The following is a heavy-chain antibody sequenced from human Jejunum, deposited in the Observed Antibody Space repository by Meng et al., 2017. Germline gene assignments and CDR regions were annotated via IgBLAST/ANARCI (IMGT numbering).Heavy chain of an antibody. Sequence: GEVGGGVVPPGTSLMFACSVSVFTFRSYGMHGVRQAPGRGLEGVAVIWFDGSKTYYADSVKGRFPVSRDNSKNTLYLQMNSLRADDTAVYYCARYRSGSSDYWGPGTLVTVSS. J-gene: IGHJ4*02. V-gene: IGHV3-33*01. CDR2: IWFDGSKT. D-gene: IGHD6-19*01. CDR1: VFTFRSYG. CDR3: ARYRSGSSDY.